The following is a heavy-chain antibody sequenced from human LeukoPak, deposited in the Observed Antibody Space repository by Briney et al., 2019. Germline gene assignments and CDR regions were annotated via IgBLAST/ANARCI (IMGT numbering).Heavy chain of an antibody. J-gene: IGHJ6*03. D-gene: IGHD6-13*01. Sequence: ASVKVSCKASGYTFTSYGISWVRQAPGQGLEWMGGISAYNGNTNYAQKLQGRVTMTTDTSTSTAYLELRSLRSDDTAVYYCARDRRGGSSWFYYYYYMDVWGKGTTVTISS. CDR1: GYTFTSYG. CDR2: ISAYNGNT. V-gene: IGHV1-18*01. CDR3: ARDRRGGSSWFYYYYYMDV.